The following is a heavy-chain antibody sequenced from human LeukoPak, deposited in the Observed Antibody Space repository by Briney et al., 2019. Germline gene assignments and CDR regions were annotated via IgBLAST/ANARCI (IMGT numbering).Heavy chain of an antibody. V-gene: IGHV3-7*01. Sequence: GGSLRLSCAASGFTFSSYWMSWVRQAPGKGLEWVANIKQDGSEKYYVDSVKGRFTISRDNAKNSLYLQMNSLRAEDTAVYYCARDTLDEMATIPLYYWGQGTLVTVSS. CDR1: GFTFSSYW. CDR3: ARDTLDEMATIPLYY. CDR2: IKQDGSEK. D-gene: IGHD5-24*01. J-gene: IGHJ4*02.